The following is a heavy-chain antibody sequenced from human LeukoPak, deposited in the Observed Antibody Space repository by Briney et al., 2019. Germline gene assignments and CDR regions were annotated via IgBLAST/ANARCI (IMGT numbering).Heavy chain of an antibody. CDR3: VKGHTESYPWYMDF. J-gene: IGHJ2*01. V-gene: IGHV3-23*01. CDR2: ISIDGGRA. CDR1: GFTSYNVV. Sequence: GGSLRLSCAASGFTSYNVVMSWVRQAPGKGLEWVSLISIDGGRANYADSVKGRFTISRDNVKSTVYLQMNSLRAEDTAIYYCVKGHTESYPWYMDFWGRGVLVTVSS. D-gene: IGHD3-10*01.